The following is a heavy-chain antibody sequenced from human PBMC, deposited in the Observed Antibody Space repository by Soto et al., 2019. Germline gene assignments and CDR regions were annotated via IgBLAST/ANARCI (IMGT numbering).Heavy chain of an antibody. CDR3: AGGYGMDV. D-gene: IGHD3-16*01. CDR2: ISYDGSNK. Sequence: QVQLVESGGGVVQPGRSLRLSCAASGFTFSSYGMHWVRQAPGKGLEWVAVISYDGSNKYYADSVKGRFTISRDNCKNTLYLQMNSLRADDTAVYYCAGGYGMDVWGQGTTVTVSS. V-gene: IGHV3-30*03. CDR1: GFTFSSYG. J-gene: IGHJ6*02.